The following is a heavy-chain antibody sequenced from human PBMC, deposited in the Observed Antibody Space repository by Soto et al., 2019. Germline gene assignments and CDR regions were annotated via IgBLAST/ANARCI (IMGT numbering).Heavy chain of an antibody. Sequence: GGSLRLSCAASGFTFSSYAMSWVRQAPGKGLEWVSAISGSGGSTYYADSVKGRFTISRDNSKNTLYLQMNSLRAEDTAVYYCAARAYCSGGSCYSSGWFDPWGQGTLVTVSS. J-gene: IGHJ5*02. CDR2: ISGSGGST. CDR1: GFTFSSYA. V-gene: IGHV3-23*01. CDR3: AARAYCSGGSCYSSGWFDP. D-gene: IGHD2-15*01.